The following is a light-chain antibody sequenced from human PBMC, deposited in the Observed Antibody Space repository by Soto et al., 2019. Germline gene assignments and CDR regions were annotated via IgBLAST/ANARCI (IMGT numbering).Light chain of an antibody. V-gene: IGKV1-5*01. J-gene: IGKJ4*01. CDR2: AAS. CDR1: QSISSW. Sequence: DVQMTQSPSTLSASVGDRVTITCRASQSISSWLAWYQQKPGKAPKLLIYAASTLQSGVPSRFSGSGSGTEFTLTISSLQPEDFATYYCLQLKSYPFTFGGGTKVDI. CDR3: LQLKSYPFT.